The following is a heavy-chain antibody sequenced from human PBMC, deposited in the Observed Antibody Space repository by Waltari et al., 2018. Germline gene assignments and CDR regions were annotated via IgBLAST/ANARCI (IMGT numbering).Heavy chain of an antibody. D-gene: IGHD3-10*01. CDR1: GFTFSSYW. Sequence: EVQLVESGGGLVQPGGSLRLSCAASGFTFSSYWMSWVRQAPGKGLEWVAKIKQDGSEKYYVDSVKGRFTISRDNAKNSLYLQMNSLRAEDTAVYYCALLRVRGAGGRDKEPNMDVWGKGTTVTVSS. CDR2: IKQDGSEK. J-gene: IGHJ6*03. V-gene: IGHV3-7*01. CDR3: ALLRVRGAGGRDKEPNMDV.